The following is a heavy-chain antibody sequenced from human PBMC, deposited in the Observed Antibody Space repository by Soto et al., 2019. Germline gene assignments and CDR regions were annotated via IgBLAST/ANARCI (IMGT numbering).Heavy chain of an antibody. J-gene: IGHJ2*01. CDR3: THHPSEVTYWYFDL. Sequence: QITLKESGPTLVKPTQTLTLTCTFSGFSLSTSGVGVGWIRQPPGKALEWLALIYWDDDKRYSPSLKSRLTITKDTSKNQVVLTMTNMDPVDTATYYCTHHPSEVTYWYFDLWGRGTLVTVSS. V-gene: IGHV2-5*02. D-gene: IGHD2-21*02. CDR2: IYWDDDK. CDR1: GFSLSTSGVG.